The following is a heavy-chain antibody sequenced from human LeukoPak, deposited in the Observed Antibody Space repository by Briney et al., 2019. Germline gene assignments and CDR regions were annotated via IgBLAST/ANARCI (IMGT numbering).Heavy chain of an antibody. CDR3: ARGVAVAGTPGY. J-gene: IGHJ4*02. D-gene: IGHD6-19*01. Sequence: NASETLSLTCTVSGGSVSSSSYYWGWIRQPPGKGLEWIGSIYYSGSTYYNPSLKSRVTISVDTSKNQFSLKLSSVTAADTAVYYCARGVAVAGTPGYWGQGTLVTVSS. CDR1: GGSVSSSSYY. V-gene: IGHV4-39*07. CDR2: IYYSGST.